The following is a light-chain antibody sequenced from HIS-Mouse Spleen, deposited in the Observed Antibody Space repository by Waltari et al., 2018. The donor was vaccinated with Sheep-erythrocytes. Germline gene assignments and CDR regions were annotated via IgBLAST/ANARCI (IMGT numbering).Light chain of an antibody. CDR3: SSYTSSSDVV. V-gene: IGLV2-11*01. Sequence: QPRSVSGSPGQSVTISCTGTSSDVGGYNYVSWYQQHPGKAPKLMIYDVSKRPSGVPDRFSGSKSGNTASLTISGLQAEDEADYYCSSYTSSSDVVFGGGTKLTVL. CDR2: DVS. CDR1: SSDVGGYNY. J-gene: IGLJ2*01.